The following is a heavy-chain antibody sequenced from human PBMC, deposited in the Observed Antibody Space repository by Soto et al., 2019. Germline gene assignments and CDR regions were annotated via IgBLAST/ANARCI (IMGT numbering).Heavy chain of an antibody. Sequence: LSLTCSVSGGSINSYWWSWIRQPAGKGLEWIGRVYSSGTTDYNPSLNSRATLSVETSKNQFSLKLSSVTAADTAVYYCARDIGSYAYGEGYWGQGIQVTGS. CDR3: ARDIGSYAYGEGY. V-gene: IGHV4-4*07. CDR1: GGSINSYW. J-gene: IGHJ4*02. CDR2: VYSSGTT. D-gene: IGHD3-10*01.